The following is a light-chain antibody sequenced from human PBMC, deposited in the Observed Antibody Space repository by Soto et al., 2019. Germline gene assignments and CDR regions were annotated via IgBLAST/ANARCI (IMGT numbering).Light chain of an antibody. CDR2: KAS. CDR1: QSISSW. V-gene: IGKV1-5*03. Sequence: DIQMTQPPSTLYASVGDRVTITCRASQSISSWLAWYQQKPGKAPKLLIYKASSLGSGVPSRFSGSGSGTEFTLTISSLQAEDFAIYYCQQYNSHSSYTFGQGTKLEIK. CDR3: QQYNSHSSYT. J-gene: IGKJ2*01.